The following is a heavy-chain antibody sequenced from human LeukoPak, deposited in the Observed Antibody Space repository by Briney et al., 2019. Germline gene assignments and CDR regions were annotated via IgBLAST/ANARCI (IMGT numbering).Heavy chain of an antibody. Sequence: WETLSLTCTVSGGSISSYYWSWIRQPPGKGLEWIGYIYYSGSTNYNPSLKSRVTISVDTSKNQFSLKLSSVTAADMAVYYCARGLLDGYTHPAAFDIWGQGTMVTVSS. V-gene: IGHV4-59*01. J-gene: IGHJ3*02. D-gene: IGHD5-24*01. CDR3: ARGLLDGYTHPAAFDI. CDR1: GGSISSYY. CDR2: IYYSGST.